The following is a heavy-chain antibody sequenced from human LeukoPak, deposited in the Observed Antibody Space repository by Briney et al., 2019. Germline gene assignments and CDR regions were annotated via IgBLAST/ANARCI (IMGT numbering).Heavy chain of an antibody. Sequence: SSETLSLTCVVSGYSMRNGDYWGWIRQSPGKGLEWIASMYNSVSIHYNPSPKSRVTILVDTSENEFSLKMRSVTAADTAVYYCARNSSSGFFDYWGQGTLATVSS. V-gene: IGHV4-38-2*01. CDR1: GYSMRNGDY. D-gene: IGHD6-6*01. J-gene: IGHJ4*02. CDR2: MYNSVSI. CDR3: ARNSSSGFFDY.